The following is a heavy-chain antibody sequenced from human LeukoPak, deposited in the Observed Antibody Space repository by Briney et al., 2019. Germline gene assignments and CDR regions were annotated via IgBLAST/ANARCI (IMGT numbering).Heavy chain of an antibody. CDR1: GFTFSSYA. CDR3: AKDLGHIFGSSTSVDCSGGSCYSSGAFDI. V-gene: IGHV3-23*01. Sequence: PGGSLRLSCAASGFTFSSYAMSWVRQAPGKGLELVSAISGSGGSTYYADSVKGRFTISRDNSKNTLYLQMNSLRAEDTAVYYCAKDLGHIFGSSTSVDCSGGSCYSSGAFDIWGQGTMVTVSS. CDR2: ISGSGGST. D-gene: IGHD2-15*01. J-gene: IGHJ3*02.